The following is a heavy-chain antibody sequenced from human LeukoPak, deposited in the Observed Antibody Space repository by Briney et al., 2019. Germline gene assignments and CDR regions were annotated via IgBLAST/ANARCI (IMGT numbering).Heavy chain of an antibody. CDR1: GFSFSTYG. D-gene: IGHD2-2*01. CDR2: ISYDGSNK. Sequence: GGSLRLSCAASGFSFSTYGMHWVRQAPGKGLEWVAVISYDGSNKYYADSVKGRFTISRDNSKNTLYLQMNSLRAEDTAVYYCARDRKVVPAASAYYYYYGMDVWGQGTTVTVSS. J-gene: IGHJ6*02. V-gene: IGHV3-30*19. CDR3: ARDRKVVPAASAYYYYYGMDV.